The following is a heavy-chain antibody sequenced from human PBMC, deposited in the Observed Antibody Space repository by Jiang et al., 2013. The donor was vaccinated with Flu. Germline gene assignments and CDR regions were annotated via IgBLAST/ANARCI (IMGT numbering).Heavy chain of an antibody. CDR2: IWYDGSKK. V-gene: IGHV3-33*01. CDR3: ARDDASDWYYDL. Sequence: LSCAASRFTFSRYGMHWVRQAPGKGLEWVAIIWYDGSKKYYADSVKGRFTISRDNSKNTLYLQMNSLRTEDTAVYYCARDDASDWYYDLWGRGTLVTVSS. J-gene: IGHJ2*01. D-gene: IGHD2-2*01. CDR1: RFTFSRYG.